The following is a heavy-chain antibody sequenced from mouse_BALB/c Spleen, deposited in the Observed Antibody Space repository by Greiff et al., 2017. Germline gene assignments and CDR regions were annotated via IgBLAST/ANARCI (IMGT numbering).Heavy chain of an antibody. CDR2: IWAGGST. V-gene: IGHV2-9*02. J-gene: IGHJ2*01. CDR1: GFSLTSYG. Sequence: VKLVESGPGLVAPSQSLSITCTVSGFSLTSYGVHWVRQPPGKGLEWLGVIWAGGSTNYNSALMSRLSISKDNSKSQVFLKMNSLQTDDTAMYYCAREGGDYFDYWGQGTTLTVSS. CDR3: AREGGDYFDY.